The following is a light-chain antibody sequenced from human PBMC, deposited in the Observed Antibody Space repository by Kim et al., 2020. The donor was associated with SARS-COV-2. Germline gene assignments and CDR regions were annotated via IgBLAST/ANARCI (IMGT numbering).Light chain of an antibody. CDR2: GAS. V-gene: IGKV3-15*01. CDR1: QSIGSN. Sequence: EIVMTQSPATLSVSPGERATLSCRASQSIGSNLAWYQQKPGQAPRLLIHGASTRAADIPARFSGSGSGTEFTLTISSLQSEDSALYYGQHHNNWPYTFGQGTKLEI. CDR3: QHHNNWPYT. J-gene: IGKJ2*01.